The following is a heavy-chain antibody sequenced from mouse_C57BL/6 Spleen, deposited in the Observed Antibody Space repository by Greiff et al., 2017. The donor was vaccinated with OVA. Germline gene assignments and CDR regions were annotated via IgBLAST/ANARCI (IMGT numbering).Heavy chain of an antibody. V-gene: IGHV1-66*01. CDR2: IYPGSGNT. Sequence: QVQLKESGPELVKPGASVKISCKASGYSFTSYYIHWVKQRPGQGLEWIGWIYPGSGNTKYNEKFKGKATLTADTSSSTAYMQLSSLTSEDSAVYYCARNDPYGSSYFDYWGQGTTLTVSS. CDR1: GYSFTSYY. J-gene: IGHJ2*01. D-gene: IGHD1-1*01. CDR3: ARNDPYGSSYFDY.